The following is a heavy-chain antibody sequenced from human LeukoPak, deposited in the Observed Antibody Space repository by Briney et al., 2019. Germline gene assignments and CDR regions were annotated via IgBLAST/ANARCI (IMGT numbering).Heavy chain of an antibody. CDR2: ISGSGGST. J-gene: IGHJ5*02. Sequence: GGSLRLSCAASGFTFSSYAMSWVRQAPGKGLGWVSAISGSGGSTYYADSVKGRFTISRDNSKNTLYLQMNSLRAEDTAVYYCAKDRSRYGWFDPWGQGTLVTVSS. CDR1: GFTFSSYA. CDR3: AKDRSRYGWFDP. D-gene: IGHD1-14*01. V-gene: IGHV3-23*01.